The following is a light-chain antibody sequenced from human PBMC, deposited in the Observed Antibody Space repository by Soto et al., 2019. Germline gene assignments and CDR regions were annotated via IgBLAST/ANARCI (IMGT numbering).Light chain of an antibody. V-gene: IGLV2-8*01. Sequence: QSVLTQPPSASGSPGQSVTISCTGTSSDVGKYDYVSWFQHHPGKAPKLMIYEATRRPSGISNRFSGSKSGNTASLTISGLQAEDEADYYCCSFAGSNSWVFGGGTKLTVL. CDR2: EAT. J-gene: IGLJ3*02. CDR3: CSFAGSNSWV. CDR1: SSDVGKYDY.